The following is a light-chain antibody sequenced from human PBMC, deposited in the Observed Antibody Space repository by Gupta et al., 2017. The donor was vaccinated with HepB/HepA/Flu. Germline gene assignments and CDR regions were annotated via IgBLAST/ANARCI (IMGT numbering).Light chain of an antibody. CDR2: AAS. Sequence: AIRMTQSPSSLSASPGDRVTITCRASQDISNYLAWYQQKPGKSPNLLIYAASTLESGVPSRFSGSGSGTDFTLTISRLQSEDLATYFCQQYYGFPPTFGQGTNVEIK. CDR3: QQYYGFPPT. CDR1: QDISNY. V-gene: IGKV1-8*01. J-gene: IGKJ1*01.